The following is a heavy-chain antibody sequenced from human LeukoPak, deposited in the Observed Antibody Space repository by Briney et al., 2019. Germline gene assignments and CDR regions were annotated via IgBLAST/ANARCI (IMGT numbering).Heavy chain of an antibody. CDR2: ISSSSSYI. V-gene: IGHV3-21*01. D-gene: IGHD6-13*01. J-gene: IGHJ4*02. CDR3: ARDGYRWQQLVLDY. Sequence: GGSLRLSCAASGFTFSSYSMNWVRQAPGKGLEWVSSISSSSSYIYYADSVKGRFTISRDNAKNSLYLQMNSLRAEDTAVYYCARDGYRWQQLVLDYWGQGTLVTVSS. CDR1: GFTFSSYS.